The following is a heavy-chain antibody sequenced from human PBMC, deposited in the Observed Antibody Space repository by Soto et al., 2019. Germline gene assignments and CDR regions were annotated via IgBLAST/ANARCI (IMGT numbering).Heavy chain of an antibody. CDR3: ANRRTYRSRGYYYYYMDV. CDR1: GFTFSSYA. CDR2: ISGSGGST. V-gene: IGHV3-23*01. J-gene: IGHJ6*03. D-gene: IGHD6-13*01. Sequence: EVQLLESGGGLVQPGGSLRLSCAASGFTFSSYAMSWVRQAPGKGLEWVSDISGSGGSTYYADSVKGRFTISRDNTKNTLYLQMNSLRAEDTAVYYCANRRTYRSRGYYYYYMDVWGKGTTVTVSS.